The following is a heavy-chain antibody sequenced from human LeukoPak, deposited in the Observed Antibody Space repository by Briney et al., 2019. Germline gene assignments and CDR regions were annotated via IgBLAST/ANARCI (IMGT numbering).Heavy chain of an antibody. D-gene: IGHD3-9*01. CDR1: GFPFRSYG. V-gene: IGHV3-30*02. J-gene: IGHJ4*02. CDR2: MRCDGTNK. Sequence: GVSLRLSCAASGFPFRSYGMHWVRHAPGKSLHWVAFMRCDGTNKFYADSVKGLFTISRDNAKNTLYLQMYSLRAEDTAVYFFSKPDTAYDILTGYYNPTLLDYWGQGTLVTVSS. CDR3: SKPDTAYDILTGYYNPTLLDY.